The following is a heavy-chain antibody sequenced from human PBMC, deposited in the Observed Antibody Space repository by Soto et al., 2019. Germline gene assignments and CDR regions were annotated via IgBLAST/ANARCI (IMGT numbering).Heavy chain of an antibody. Sequence: WAGQLKGKGLEWMGWISAYNGNTNYAQKLQGRVTMTTDTSTSTAYMELRSLRSDDTAVFFYAKDVYDGSGRYLDYWGNGTPVTV. J-gene: IGHJ1*01. V-gene: IGHV1-18*01. CDR3: AKDVYDGSGRYLDY. CDR2: ISAYNGNT. D-gene: IGHD3-10*01.